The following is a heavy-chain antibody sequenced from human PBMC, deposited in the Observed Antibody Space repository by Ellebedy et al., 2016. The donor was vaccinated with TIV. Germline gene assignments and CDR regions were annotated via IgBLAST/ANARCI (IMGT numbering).Heavy chain of an antibody. CDR3: TRRPQAPNAYYDN. J-gene: IGHJ4*02. V-gene: IGHV5-51*01. CDR2: IYPGTSHT. Sequence: GESLKISXKGSGYTFNNNWIAWVRQKPGKGLESVGIIYPGTSHTIYSPSFQGQVTISVDKSIITAYLQWSSLQASDSAMYYCTRRPQAPNAYYDNWGQGTLVTVSS. CDR1: GYTFNNNW.